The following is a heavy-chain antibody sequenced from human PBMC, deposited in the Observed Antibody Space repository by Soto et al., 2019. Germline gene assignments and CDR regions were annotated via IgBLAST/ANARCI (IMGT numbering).Heavy chain of an antibody. V-gene: IGHV1-3*01. CDR3: ARMTRAGKGDGDAFDI. CDR2: INAGNGNT. J-gene: IGHJ3*02. Sequence: GASVKVSWKASGYTFTSYAMHWVRQAPGQRLEWMGWINAGNGNTEYSQKFQGRVTITRDTSASTAYMELSSLRSEDTAVYYCARMTRAGKGDGDAFDIWGQGTMVTVSS. CDR1: GYTFTSYA. D-gene: IGHD2-21*02.